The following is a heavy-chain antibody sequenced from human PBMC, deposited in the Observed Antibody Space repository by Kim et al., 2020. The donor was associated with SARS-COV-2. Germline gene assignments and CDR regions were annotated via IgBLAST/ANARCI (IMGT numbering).Heavy chain of an antibody. CDR1: GFTFSSYW. V-gene: IGHV3-7*01. CDR2: IKQDGSEK. J-gene: IGHJ6*02. CDR3: ARDGTYYYGSGSSYYYYYGMDV. Sequence: GGSLRLSCAASGFTFSSYWMSWVRQAPGKGLEWVANIKQDGSEKYYVDSVKGRFTISRDNAKNSLYLQMNSLRAEDTAVYYCARDGTYYYGSGSSYYYYYGMDVWGQGTTVTDSS. D-gene: IGHD3-10*01.